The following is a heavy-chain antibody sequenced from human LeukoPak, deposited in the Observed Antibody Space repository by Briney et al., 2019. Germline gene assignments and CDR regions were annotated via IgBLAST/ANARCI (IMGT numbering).Heavy chain of an antibody. CDR2: ISSSGGST. CDR1: GFPFSSDG. J-gene: IGHJ4*02. V-gene: IGHV3-23*01. CDR3: ARGVGVRDGYNLGY. D-gene: IGHD5-24*01. Sequence: GGSLRLSCAASGFPFSSDGMSWVRQVPGKGLEWVSTISSSGGSTYYADSVKGRFTISRDNSKNTLYLQMNSLRAEDTAVYYCARGVGVRDGYNLGYWGQGTLVTVSS.